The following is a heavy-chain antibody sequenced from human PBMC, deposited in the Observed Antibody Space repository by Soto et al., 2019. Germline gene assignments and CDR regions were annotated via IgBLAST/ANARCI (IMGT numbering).Heavy chain of an antibody. V-gene: IGHV1-69*13. Sequence: SVKVSCKASRVAFSKFIVTWVRQAPRLGLEWVGGIIPIFGTANYAQKFQGRVTITADESTSTSYMEVNNLRSEDTAVYYCAKVRYSSPMGYYYGMDVWGQGTTVTVSS. CDR3: AKVRYSSPMGYYYGMDV. CDR2: IIPIFGTA. J-gene: IGHJ6*02. D-gene: IGHD6-19*01. CDR1: RVAFSKFI.